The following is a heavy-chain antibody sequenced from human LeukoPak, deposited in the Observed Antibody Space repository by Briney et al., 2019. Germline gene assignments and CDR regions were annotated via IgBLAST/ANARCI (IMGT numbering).Heavy chain of an antibody. V-gene: IGHV3-21*01. Sequence: GGSLRLSCAASGFTFSGYTMNWVRQAPGKGLEWVSSISSSSRYIYYADSVKGRFTISTDNAKNSLYLQMNSLRAEDTAVYYCARYPELGYCSSTSCPIDYWGQGTLVTVSS. J-gene: IGHJ4*02. CDR1: GFTFSGYT. D-gene: IGHD2-2*01. CDR3: ARYPELGYCSSTSCPIDY. CDR2: ISSSSRYI.